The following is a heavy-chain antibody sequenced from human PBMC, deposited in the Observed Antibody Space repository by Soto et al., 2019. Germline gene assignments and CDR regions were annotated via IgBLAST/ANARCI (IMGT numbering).Heavy chain of an antibody. V-gene: IGHV3-21*01. D-gene: IGHD2-2*01. CDR2: ISSSSSYI. J-gene: IGHJ3*02. Sequence: GGSLRLSCAASGFTFSSYSMNWVRQAPGKGLEWVSSISSSSSYIYYADSVKGRFTISRDNAKNSLYLQMNSLRAEDTAVYYCAAGDHCSSTSCPPDDAFDIWGQGTMVTVSS. CDR1: GFTFSSYS. CDR3: AAGDHCSSTSCPPDDAFDI.